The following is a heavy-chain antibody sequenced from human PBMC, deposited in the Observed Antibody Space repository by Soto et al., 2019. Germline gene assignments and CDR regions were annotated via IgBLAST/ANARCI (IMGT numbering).Heavy chain of an antibody. D-gene: IGHD3-3*01. CDR1: GYTFTGYY. J-gene: IGHJ5*02. CDR3: ARSLWGGYYFQHNWFAP. CDR2: INPNSGGT. Sequence: QVQLVQSGAEVKKPGASVKVSCKASGYTFTGYYMHWVRQAPGQGLEWMGWINPNSGGTNYAQKFQGWVTMTRDTSISTAYMELGRLGSDDTAVYYCARSLWGGYYFQHNWFAPWGQGTLVTVSS. V-gene: IGHV1-2*04.